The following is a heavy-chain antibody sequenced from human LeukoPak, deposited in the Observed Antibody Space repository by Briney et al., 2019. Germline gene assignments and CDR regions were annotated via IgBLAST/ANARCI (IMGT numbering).Heavy chain of an antibody. J-gene: IGHJ5*01. D-gene: IGHD5-24*01. CDR1: GFTFSSYA. V-gene: IGHV3-30-3*01. CDR3: ARGGMGNWFDS. Sequence: PTGGSLRLSCAASGFTFSSYAMHWVRQAPGKGLRWAAAISYDGDNKYYADFVQGRFTISRDHSKNTLYLQMNSLRTGDTAVYYCARGGMGNWFDSWGQGTLVTVSS. CDR2: ISYDGDNK.